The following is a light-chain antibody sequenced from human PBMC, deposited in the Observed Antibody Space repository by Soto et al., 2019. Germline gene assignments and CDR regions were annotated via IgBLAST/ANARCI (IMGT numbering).Light chain of an antibody. V-gene: IGKV1-5*01. J-gene: IGKJ2*01. Sequence: DIQMTQSPSTLCASVGDRVTITCRASQSISSWLAWYQQKPGKAPKLLIYDASSLESGVPSRFSGSGSGTEFTLTISSLQPDDFATYYFQQYNSYSQTFGQGTKLEIK. CDR3: QQYNSYSQT. CDR2: DAS. CDR1: QSISSW.